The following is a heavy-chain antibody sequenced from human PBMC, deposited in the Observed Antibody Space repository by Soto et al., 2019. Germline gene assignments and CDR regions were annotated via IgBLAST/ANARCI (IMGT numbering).Heavy chain of an antibody. J-gene: IGHJ4*02. CDR1: GGTFSSYA. CDR3: ARELYSSGWSRDWDFDY. CDR2: IIPIFGTA. V-gene: IGHV1-69*01. Sequence: QVQLVQSGAEVKKPGSSVKVSCKASGGTFSSYAISWVRQAPGQGLEWMGGIIPIFGTANYAQKFQGRVTITADESTRTAYMELSSLRSEDTAVYYCARELYSSGWSRDWDFDYWGQGTLVTVSS. D-gene: IGHD6-19*01.